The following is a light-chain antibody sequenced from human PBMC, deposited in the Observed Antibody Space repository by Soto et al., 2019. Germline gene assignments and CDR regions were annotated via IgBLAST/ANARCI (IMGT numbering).Light chain of an antibody. CDR1: QSVTSNY. CDR3: QQYGNLPLT. J-gene: IGKJ4*01. V-gene: IGKV3-20*01. CDR2: RVS. Sequence: EVVMTQSPATLSVSPGERATLSCRASQSVTSNYLAWYQQKPGQAPRLLIYRVSSRATGVPDRFSGSGSGTDYTLTISRLEPEDFAVYYCQQYGNLPLTFGGGTKVDIK.